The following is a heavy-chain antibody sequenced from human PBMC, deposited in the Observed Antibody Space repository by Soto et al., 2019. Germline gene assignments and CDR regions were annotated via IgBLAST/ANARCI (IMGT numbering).Heavy chain of an antibody. CDR3: ARGKYYYHSSDQTPFSSGGLDI. J-gene: IGHJ3*02. CDR2: INPSSGDT. D-gene: IGHD3-22*01. CDR1: GYTFTDYF. V-gene: IGHV1-2*02. Sequence: ASVKVSCKASGYTFTDYFLHWVRQAPGQGLEWMGWINPSSGDTSYPQKFQGRVTMTRDTSISTAYMELSGLRSDATAVYYCARGKYYYHSSDQTPFSSGGLDIWGQGTMVTVSS.